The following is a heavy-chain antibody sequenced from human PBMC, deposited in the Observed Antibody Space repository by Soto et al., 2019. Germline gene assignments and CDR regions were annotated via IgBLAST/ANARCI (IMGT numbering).Heavy chain of an antibody. CDR2: ITITGDTT. CDR1: GFIFTTSD. CDR3: GKGGGGDHGY. Sequence: EVQLVESEGGLVQPGGSLRLSCEASGFIFTTSDMSWVRQAPGKGLEWISSITITGDTTHYADSVKGRFTISRDNSRNPVYLQINSLRAADPAVFYGGKGGGGDHGYWGQGTLVAVSS. D-gene: IGHD2-21*02. J-gene: IGHJ4*02. V-gene: IGHV3-23*04.